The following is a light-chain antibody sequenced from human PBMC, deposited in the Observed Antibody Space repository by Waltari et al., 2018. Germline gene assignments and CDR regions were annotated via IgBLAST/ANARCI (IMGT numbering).Light chain of an antibody. J-gene: IGKJ2*03. V-gene: IGKV3-20*01. CDR3: QLYDSTHGFS. CDR2: HAS. Sequence: EIVLTQSPGTLSLSPGEGATLPCRASQRVANNYVAWYRQKPGQASSLLIYHASRRATGVRDRISGSGSGTDCTLTLSGVEPEDFAVYFWQLYDSTHGFSFGQGTKLEIK. CDR1: QRVANNY.